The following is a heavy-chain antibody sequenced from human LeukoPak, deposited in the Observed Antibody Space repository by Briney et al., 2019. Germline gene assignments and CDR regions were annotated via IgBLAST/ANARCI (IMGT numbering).Heavy chain of an antibody. Sequence: GGSLRLSCAASGFTVSSSYMSWVRQAPGKGLEWVSVIHSGGKTYYADSVKGRFSISRDNSKNTLYLQMNSLRAQDTAVYYCTRDLNSGGSCWGQGALVTVSS. CDR2: IHSGGKT. V-gene: IGHV3-53*01. D-gene: IGHD2-15*01. J-gene: IGHJ4*02. CDR3: TRDLNSGGSC. CDR1: GFTVSSSY.